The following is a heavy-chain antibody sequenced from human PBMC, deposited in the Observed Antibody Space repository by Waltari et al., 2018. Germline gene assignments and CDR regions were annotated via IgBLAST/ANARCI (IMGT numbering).Heavy chain of an antibody. D-gene: IGHD3-22*01. CDR2: IKQDGSEK. J-gene: IGHJ4*02. CDR3: ASSGYDSSGGSY. V-gene: IGHV3-7*01. Sequence: EVQLVESGGGLVKPGGSLRLSCAASGFTFSRHWMSWVRQAPGNGVEGVANIKQDGSEKYYVDSVKGRCTISRDTAKNSLYLQMNSLRAEDTAVYYCASSGYDSSGGSYWGQGTLVTVSS. CDR1: GFTFSRHW.